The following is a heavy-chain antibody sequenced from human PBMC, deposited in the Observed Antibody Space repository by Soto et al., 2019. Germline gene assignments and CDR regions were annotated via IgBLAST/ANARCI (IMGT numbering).Heavy chain of an antibody. CDR1: GFTFSSYA. CDR3: AKGDTMIVVAGRFDY. D-gene: IGHD3-22*01. J-gene: IGHJ4*02. V-gene: IGHV3-23*01. CDR2: ISGSGGST. Sequence: GGSLRLSCAASGFTFSSYAMSWVRQAPGKGLEWVSAISGSGGSTYYADSVKGRFTISRDNSKNTLYLQMNSLRAEDTAVYYCAKGDTMIVVAGRFDYWGQGTLVTVSS.